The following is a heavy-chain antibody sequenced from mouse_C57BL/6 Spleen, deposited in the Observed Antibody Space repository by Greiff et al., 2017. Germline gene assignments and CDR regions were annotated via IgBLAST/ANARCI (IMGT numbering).Heavy chain of an antibody. CDR2: INPNNGGT. Sequence: EVQLQQSGPELVKPGASVKMSCKASGYTFTDYNMHWVKPSHGKSLEWIGYINPNNGGTSYNQKFKGKATLTVNKSSSTAYMELRSLTSEDSAVYYCARSGDGYFYFDYWGQGTTLTVSS. CDR3: ARSGDGYFYFDY. V-gene: IGHV1-22*01. CDR1: GYTFTDYN. D-gene: IGHD2-3*01. J-gene: IGHJ2*01.